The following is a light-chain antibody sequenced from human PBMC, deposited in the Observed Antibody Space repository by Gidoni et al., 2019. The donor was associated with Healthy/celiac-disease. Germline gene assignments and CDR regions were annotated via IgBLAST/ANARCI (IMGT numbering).Light chain of an antibody. Sequence: EIVLTQSPGPLSLSPGERATLSCRARQSVSSSNLAWYQQKPGQAPRILIYGASSRAPSIPDRFSGSGSGTDFTLTISRLEPEDFAVYYCQQYGSSTQYTFGQGTKLEIK. J-gene: IGKJ2*01. CDR2: GAS. V-gene: IGKV3-20*01. CDR1: QSVSSSN. CDR3: QQYGSSTQYT.